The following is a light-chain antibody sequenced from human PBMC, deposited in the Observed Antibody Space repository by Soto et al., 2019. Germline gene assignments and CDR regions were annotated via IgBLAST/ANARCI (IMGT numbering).Light chain of an antibody. Sequence: DIQMTQSPSTLSAFVGDRVTITCRASQRISYWLAWYQQKPGKAPKFLIYDVSTLESGVPSRFSGSGSGTEFTLTISSLQPDDFATYYCQQYNSYPLTFGGGNKVDIK. V-gene: IGKV1-5*01. CDR1: QRISYW. CDR2: DVS. J-gene: IGKJ4*01. CDR3: QQYNSYPLT.